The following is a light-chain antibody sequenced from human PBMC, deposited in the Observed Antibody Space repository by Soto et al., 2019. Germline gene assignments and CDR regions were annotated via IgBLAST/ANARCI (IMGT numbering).Light chain of an antibody. J-gene: IGKJ2*01. V-gene: IGKV1-39*01. CDR2: AAS. CDR3: QQTCSPPYS. Sequence: DIQMTQSPDSLSASVGDRVTIACRASQSIVTYLNWYQQKPGKAPNLLVYAASSLQSGVPSRFSGTGSGTDFSLTISTLQPEDFATCFCQQTCSPPYSIGQGTKLEI. CDR1: QSIVTY.